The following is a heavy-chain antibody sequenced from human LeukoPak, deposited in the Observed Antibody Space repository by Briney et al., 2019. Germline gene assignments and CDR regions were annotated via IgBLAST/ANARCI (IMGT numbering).Heavy chain of an antibody. Sequence: SETLSLTCTVSGGSISSYYWSWIRQPPGKGLEWIGYICYSGSTNYNPSLKSRVTISVDTSKNQFSLKLSSVTAADTAVYYCASSGWARYFDYWGQGTLVTVSS. CDR1: GGSISSYY. CDR3: ASSGWARYFDY. D-gene: IGHD6-19*01. CDR2: ICYSGST. J-gene: IGHJ4*02. V-gene: IGHV4-59*01.